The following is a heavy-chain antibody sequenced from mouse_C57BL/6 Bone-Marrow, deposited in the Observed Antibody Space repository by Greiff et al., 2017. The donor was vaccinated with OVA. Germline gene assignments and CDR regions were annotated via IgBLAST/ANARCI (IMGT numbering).Heavy chain of an antibody. CDR1: GFSLTSYG. CDR3: AKPDGSSWYAMDD. Sequence: VQLQQSGPGLVAPSPSLSITCTVSGFSLTSYGVSWVRQPPGKGLEWLGVICGDGSTNYHSALISSLSISKDNSKSQVFLKLNSLQTDDTATYYCAKPDGSSWYAMDDWGQGTSVTVSS. D-gene: IGHD1-1*01. J-gene: IGHJ4*01. V-gene: IGHV2-3*01. CDR2: ICGDGST.